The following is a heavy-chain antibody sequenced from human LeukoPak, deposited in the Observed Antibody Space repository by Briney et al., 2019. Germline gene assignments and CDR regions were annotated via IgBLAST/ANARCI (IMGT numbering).Heavy chain of an antibody. CDR2: IYYSGST. CDR1: GGSISSYY. J-gene: IGHJ6*02. V-gene: IGHV4-59*01. CDR3: ARDGKYYYYGMDV. D-gene: IGHD1-14*01. Sequence: SETLSLACTVSGGSISSYYWSWIRQPPGKGLEWIGYIYYSGSTNYNPSLKSRVTISVDTSKNQFSLKLSSVTAADTAVYYCARDGKYYYYGMDVWGQGTTVTVSS.